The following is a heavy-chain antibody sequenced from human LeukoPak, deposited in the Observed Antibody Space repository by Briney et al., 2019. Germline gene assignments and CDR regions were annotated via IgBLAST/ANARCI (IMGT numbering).Heavy chain of an antibody. Sequence: GESLKISCKGSGYSFTSYWIGWVRQMPGKGLEWMGIIYPGDSDTRYSPSFQGQVTISADKSISTAYLQWSSLKASDTAMYYCARQNKDSSGYYYFDYRGQGTLVTVSS. V-gene: IGHV5-51*01. CDR2: IYPGDSDT. J-gene: IGHJ4*02. D-gene: IGHD3-22*01. CDR3: ARQNKDSSGYYYFDY. CDR1: GYSFTSYW.